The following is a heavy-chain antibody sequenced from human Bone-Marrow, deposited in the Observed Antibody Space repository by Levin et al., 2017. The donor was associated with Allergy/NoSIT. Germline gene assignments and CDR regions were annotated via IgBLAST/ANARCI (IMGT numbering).Heavy chain of an antibody. V-gene: IGHV1-2*02. CDR1: GYTFTAYY. Sequence: GESLKISCKASGYTFTAYYMHWVRQAPGQGLEWMGWINPNSGDTNHAQKFQGRVTMTRDTSISTAYMELSRLTSDDTAVYYCARDGGMDVWGQGTTVTVSS. J-gene: IGHJ6*02. CDR2: INPNSGDT. CDR3: ARDGGMDV.